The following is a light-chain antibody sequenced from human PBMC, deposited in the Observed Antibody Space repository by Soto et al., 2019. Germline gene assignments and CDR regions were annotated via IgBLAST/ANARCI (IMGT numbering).Light chain of an antibody. CDR1: QDISNH. CDR3: QQYESLPRT. CDR2: DAS. Sequence: DIQMAPSPSSLSASVGDRVTITCRATQDISNHLNWYQQKPGKAPKLLINDASNLETGVPSRFSGSGSGTDFILTISSLQPEDFATYYCQQYESLPRTFGQGSKVEIK. J-gene: IGKJ1*01. V-gene: IGKV1-33*01.